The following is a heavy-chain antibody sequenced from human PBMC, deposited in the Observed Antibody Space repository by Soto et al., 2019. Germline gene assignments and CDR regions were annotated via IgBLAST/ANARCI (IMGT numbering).Heavy chain of an antibody. CDR1: GGSFSGYY. Sequence: SETLSLTCAVYGGSFSGYYWSWIRQPPGKGLEWIGEINHSGSTNYNPSLKSRVTISVDTSKNQFSLKLSSVTAADTAVYYCARQRRYGYNFADAFDIWGQGTMVTVSS. D-gene: IGHD5-12*01. CDR3: ARQRRYGYNFADAFDI. V-gene: IGHV4-34*01. CDR2: INHSGST. J-gene: IGHJ3*02.